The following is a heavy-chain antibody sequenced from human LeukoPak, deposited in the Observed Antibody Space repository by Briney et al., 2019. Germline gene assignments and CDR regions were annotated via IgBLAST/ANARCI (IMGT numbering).Heavy chain of an antibody. Sequence: ASVKVSCKASGYTFTSYGISWVRQAPGQGLEWMGWISAYNGNTNYAQKFQGRVTITADKSTSTAYMELSSLRSEDTAVYYCARLSASPAPFDYWGQGTLVTVSS. D-gene: IGHD2-15*01. CDR2: ISAYNGNT. CDR3: ARLSASPAPFDY. J-gene: IGHJ4*02. CDR1: GYTFTSYG. V-gene: IGHV1-18*01.